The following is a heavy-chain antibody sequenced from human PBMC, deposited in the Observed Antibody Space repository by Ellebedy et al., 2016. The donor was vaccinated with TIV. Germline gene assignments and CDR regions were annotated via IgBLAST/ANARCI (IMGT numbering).Heavy chain of an antibody. CDR3: AKDPQAKAENWLDP. J-gene: IGHJ5*02. Sequence: PGGSLRLSCFDSGVGFSSYAMNWVRQAPGKGLEWLSSISGSGANTNYAESVKGRFTISRDNSKNTLYLQMRSLRAEDTALYYCAKDPQAKAENWLDPWGQGTLVTVSS. V-gene: IGHV3-23*01. CDR2: ISGSGANT. D-gene: IGHD1-14*01. CDR1: GVGFSSYA.